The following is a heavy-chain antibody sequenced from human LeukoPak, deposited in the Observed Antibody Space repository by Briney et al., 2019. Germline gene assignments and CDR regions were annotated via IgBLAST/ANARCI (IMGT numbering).Heavy chain of an antibody. CDR1: GYTFISYG. CDR2: ISPYNGDT. CDR3: ARDDCTSTSCYVGAISH. D-gene: IGHD2-2*01. V-gene: IGHV1-18*01. J-gene: IGHJ4*02. Sequence: ASVTVSCKASGYTFISYGITWVRQAPGQGLEWMGWISPYNGDTKYAQKVQGRVTMTTDTSTRTVYMELRSLRSDDTAMYYCARDDCTSTSCYVGAISHWGQGTLVTVSS.